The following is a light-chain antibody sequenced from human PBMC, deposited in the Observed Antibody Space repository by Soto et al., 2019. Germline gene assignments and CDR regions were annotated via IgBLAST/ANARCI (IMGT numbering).Light chain of an antibody. CDR1: QSVGSY. J-gene: IGKJ4*01. V-gene: IGKV3-11*01. CDR2: DAS. Sequence: EIVLTLSPATLSVSPGERATLSCRASQSVGSYFAWYQQKPGQAPRILIYDASNRATGIPARFSGSGSGTDFTLTISSLEPEDFAVYYCQQRSNWPPTFGGGTKVDIK. CDR3: QQRSNWPPT.